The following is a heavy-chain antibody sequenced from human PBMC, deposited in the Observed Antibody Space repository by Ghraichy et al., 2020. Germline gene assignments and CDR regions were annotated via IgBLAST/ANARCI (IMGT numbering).Heavy chain of an antibody. D-gene: IGHD6-13*01. CDR2: ISSSSSYI. V-gene: IGHV3-21*01. CDR3: ARGVSSSWFYFDN. Sequence: GGSPRLSCAASGFTFSTYSMNWVRQAPGEGLEWVSSISSSSSYIYYADSVKGRFTISRDNAKNSLYLQMDSLRAEDTAVYYCARGVSSSWFYFDNWGQGTLVTVSS. J-gene: IGHJ4*02. CDR1: GFTFSTYS.